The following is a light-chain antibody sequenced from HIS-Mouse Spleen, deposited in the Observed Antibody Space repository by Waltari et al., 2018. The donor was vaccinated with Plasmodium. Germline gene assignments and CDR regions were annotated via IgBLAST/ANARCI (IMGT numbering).Light chain of an antibody. CDR1: QSISNY. V-gene: IGKV1-39*01. J-gene: IGKJ1*01. Sequence: DIQMTQSPSSLSASAGDRVTITCRASQSISNYLTWYQQNPGKAPKFLIYAASTLQSGVPSRFSGSGSGTDFTLTISSLQPEDVATYYCQQSYSTWTFGQGTKVEIK. CDR2: AAS. CDR3: QQSYSTWT.